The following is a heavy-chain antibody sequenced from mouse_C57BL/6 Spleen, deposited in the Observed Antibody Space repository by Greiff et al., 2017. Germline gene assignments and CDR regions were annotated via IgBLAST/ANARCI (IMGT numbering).Heavy chain of an antibody. CDR3: ASYGYYFDY. V-gene: IGHV14-3*01. CDR1: GFNFKNTY. CDR2: IDPANGNT. Sequence: VQLQQSVAELVRPGASVKLSCTASGFNFKNTYMHWVKQRPEQGLEWIGRIDPANGNTKYAPKFQGKATITADTSSNTAYLQLSSLTSEDAAIYYCASYGYYFDYWGQGTTLTVSS. D-gene: IGHD1-1*01. J-gene: IGHJ2*01.